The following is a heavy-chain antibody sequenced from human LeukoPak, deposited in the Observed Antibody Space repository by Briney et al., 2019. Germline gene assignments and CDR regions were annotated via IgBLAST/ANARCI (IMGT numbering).Heavy chain of an antibody. J-gene: IGHJ5*02. CDR3: ARDPHHRLGPPLDL. V-gene: IGHV1-18*01. CDR1: GYTFTNSD. D-gene: IGHD6-19*01. CDR2: ISTSNGDT. Sequence: ASVKVSCKASGYTFTNSDITWVRQAPGQGLEWMGRISTSNGDTNYAGKLQGRVTMTTDTSTSTVYMELGSLTFDDTAVYFCARDPHHRLGPPLDLWGQGTLVTVSS.